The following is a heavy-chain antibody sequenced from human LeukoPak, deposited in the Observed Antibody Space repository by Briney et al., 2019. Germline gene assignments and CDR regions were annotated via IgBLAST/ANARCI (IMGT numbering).Heavy chain of an antibody. CDR3: AKGAWSTIYTLDY. CDR2: ISTSGRET. CDR1: GLSLNTYA. J-gene: IGHJ4*02. Sequence: GRSLTLSCAASGLSLNTYATTWVRQAPEKWLQWVSTISTSGRETYYADSVEGRFTISRDNYQNTLYLQMNSLRAEDTAVYYCAKGAWSTIYTLDYWGQGTLDSVSS. D-gene: IGHD6-19*01. V-gene: IGHV3-23*01.